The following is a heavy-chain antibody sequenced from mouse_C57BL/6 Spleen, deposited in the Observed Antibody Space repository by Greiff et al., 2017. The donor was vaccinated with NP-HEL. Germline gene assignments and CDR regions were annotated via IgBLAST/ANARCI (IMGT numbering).Heavy chain of an antibody. CDR1: GYTFTSYW. J-gene: IGHJ1*03. D-gene: IGHD2-5*01. CDR2: IDPSDSYT. V-gene: IGHV1-69*01. CDR3: ARDYSNSNWYFDV. Sequence: QVQLQQPGAELVMPGASVKLSCKASGYTFTSYWMHWVKQRPGQGLEWIGEIDPSDSYTNYNQKFKGKSTLTVDKSSSTAYMQLSSLTSEDSAVYYCARDYSNSNWYFDVWGTGTTVTVSS.